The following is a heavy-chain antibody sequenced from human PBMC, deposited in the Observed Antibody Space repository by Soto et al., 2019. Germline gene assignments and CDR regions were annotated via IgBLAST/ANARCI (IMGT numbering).Heavy chain of an antibody. J-gene: IGHJ5*02. CDR3: ARAPTLGLSWFDP. CDR2: IWYDGSNK. CDR1: GFTFSSYG. Sequence: QVQLVESGGGVVQPGRSLRLSCAASGFTFSSYGMHWVRQAPGKGLEWVAVIWYDGSNKYYADSVKGRFTISRDNSKNTLYLQMNSLRAEDTAVYYCARAPTLGLSWFDPWGQGTLVTVSS. D-gene: IGHD2-8*01. V-gene: IGHV3-33*01.